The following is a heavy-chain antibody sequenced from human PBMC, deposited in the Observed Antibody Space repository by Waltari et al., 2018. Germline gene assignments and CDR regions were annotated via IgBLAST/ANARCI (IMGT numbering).Heavy chain of an antibody. CDR3: ARGMTYSSSSVDY. V-gene: IGHV1-69*13. CDR1: GGTFSSYA. CDR2: IIPIFGTA. Sequence: QVQLVQSGAEVKKPGSSAKVSCKASGGTFSSYAISWVRQAPGQGLEWMGGIIPIFGTANYAQKCQGRVTITADESTSTAYMELSSVTAADTAVYYCARGMTYSSSSVDYWGQGTLVTVSS. J-gene: IGHJ4*02. D-gene: IGHD6-6*01.